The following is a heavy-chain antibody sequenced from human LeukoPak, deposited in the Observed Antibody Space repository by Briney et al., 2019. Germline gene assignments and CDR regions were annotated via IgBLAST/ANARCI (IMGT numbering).Heavy chain of an antibody. CDR2: VSAYNGNT. D-gene: IGHD6-19*01. Sequence: ASVKVSCKASGYTFYYYGISWVRQAPGQGLEWMGRVSAYNGNTNYAQKLQGRVTMTTDTSTNTAYMELRSLRSDDTAIYYCARFRTQAYSSGWEVAFDVWGQGTMVTVSS. J-gene: IGHJ3*01. CDR1: GYTFYYYG. V-gene: IGHV1-18*01. CDR3: ARFRTQAYSSGWEVAFDV.